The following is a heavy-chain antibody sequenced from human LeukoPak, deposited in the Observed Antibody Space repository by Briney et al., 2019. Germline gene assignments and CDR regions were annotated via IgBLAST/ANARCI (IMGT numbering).Heavy chain of an antibody. CDR3: AKDRASGWTYYYYGMDV. J-gene: IGHJ6*02. D-gene: IGHD6-19*01. V-gene: IGHV3-23*01. CDR2: ITSGITT. Sequence: GGSLRLSCAASGFAFSSYAMTWVRQAPGKGLEWVSVITSGITTFYADSVRGRFTISRDNSKNTLYLQMNSLRAEDTAVYYCAKDRASGWTYYYYGMDVWGQGTTVTVSS. CDR1: GFAFSSYA.